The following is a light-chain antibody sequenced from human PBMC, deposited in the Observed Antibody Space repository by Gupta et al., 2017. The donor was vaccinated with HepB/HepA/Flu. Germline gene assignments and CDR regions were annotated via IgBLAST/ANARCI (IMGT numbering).Light chain of an antibody. CDR3: HQYDESRLT. CDR1: QSISIND. J-gene: IGKJ4*01. CDR2: CIS. V-gene: IGKV3-20*01. Sequence: EIVLTQSPGTLPLSPGERATLSCRASQSISINDLAWYQQNPGQALRLLIYCISSRATGIPDRCSGCGSATDFTLTIIGLEPEDFAVYYCHQYDESRLTFGGGTRVEI.